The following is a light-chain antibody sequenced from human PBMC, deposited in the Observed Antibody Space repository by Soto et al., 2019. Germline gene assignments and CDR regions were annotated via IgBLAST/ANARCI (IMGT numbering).Light chain of an antibody. V-gene: IGKV3-15*01. CDR1: QSVSSN. CDR2: GAS. J-gene: IGKJ2*01. CDR3: QQYNNWPPYT. Sequence: EIAMTQSPATLSVSPGERATLSCRASQSVSSNLAWYQQKPGQAPRLLIYGASTRATGIPARFSGSGSGTEFTLTISSLQSEDFAVYSCQQYNNWPPYTFGQGTKLEIK.